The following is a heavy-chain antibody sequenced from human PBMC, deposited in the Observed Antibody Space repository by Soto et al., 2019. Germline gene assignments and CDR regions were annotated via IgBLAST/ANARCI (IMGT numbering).Heavy chain of an antibody. CDR1: GFTFSSYG. CDR2: VSYDGSKK. CDR3: ARQRTSGGWFGELLYISPFDS. J-gene: IGHJ4*02. V-gene: IGHV3-30*03. Sequence: QVQLVESGGGVVQPGRSLRLSCAASGFTFSSYGMHWVRQAPGKGLEWVAVVSYDGSKKYYADSVKGRFTIFRDNPKNTLYLQMNNLRPEDTTVYYCARQRTSGGWFGELLYISPFDSWGQGTVVTVSS. D-gene: IGHD3-10*01.